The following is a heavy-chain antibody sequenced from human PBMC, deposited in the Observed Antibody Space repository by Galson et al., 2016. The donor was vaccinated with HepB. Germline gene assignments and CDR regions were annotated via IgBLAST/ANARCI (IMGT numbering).Heavy chain of an antibody. CDR1: GFTFRDYF. D-gene: IGHD5-24*01. CDR3: AKSQKDGDGYSPFEY. V-gene: IGHV3-9*01. J-gene: IGHJ4*02. CDR2: ITWNSGRI. Sequence: SLRLSCAASGFTFRDYFLHWVRQAPGKGLEWVSGITWNSGRIDYAGSVKGRFTISRDNTKNSLYLQMNSLRPEDTALYYWAKSQKDGDGYSPFEYWGQGTLVTVSS.